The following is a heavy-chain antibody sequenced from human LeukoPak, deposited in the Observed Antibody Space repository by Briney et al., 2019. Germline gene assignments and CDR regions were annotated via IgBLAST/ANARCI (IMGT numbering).Heavy chain of an antibody. CDR1: GDSVSSDSGA. V-gene: IGHV6-1*01. CDR2: TDYRSYRSKWFN. CDR3: AREGRYNDNSGYDYFDY. Sequence: SQTPSLTCAISGDSVSSDSGAWNWIRQSPSRGLEWLGRTDYRSYRSKWFNDYAESVKSRLTINADTSKNQFSLQLNSLTPEDTAVYYCAREGRYNDNSGYDYFDYWGQGTLVTVSS. D-gene: IGHD3-22*01. J-gene: IGHJ4*02.